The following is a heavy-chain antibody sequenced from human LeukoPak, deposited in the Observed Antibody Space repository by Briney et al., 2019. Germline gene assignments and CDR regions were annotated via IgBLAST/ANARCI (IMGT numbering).Heavy chain of an antibody. D-gene: IGHD5-12*01. V-gene: IGHV3-30*04. CDR2: ISYDGRNK. J-gene: IGHJ4*02. CDR3: ARSDGYNQIPTHYFDY. Sequence: GGSLRLSCAASGFTFSSYATHWVRQAPGKGLERGAVISYDGRNKYYADSVKRRFTITRDNCKNTLYLQMNSLRAEDTAVYYCARSDGYNQIPTHYFDYWGQGTLVTVSS. CDR1: GFTFSSYA.